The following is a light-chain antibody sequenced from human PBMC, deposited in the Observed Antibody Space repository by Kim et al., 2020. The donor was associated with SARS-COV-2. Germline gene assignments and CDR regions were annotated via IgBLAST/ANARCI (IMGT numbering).Light chain of an antibody. V-gene: IGKV3-20*01. CDR3: QQYGSSPYT. CDR2: GAS. Sequence: LSLFPGVSAPLSCRASQSVAYLTWYQHKPCQSPRLLMYGASSRATGIPDRFSGSGSGTDFTLTISRLEPEDFAVYYCQQYGSSPYTFGQGTKLEI. J-gene: IGKJ2*01. CDR1: QSVAY.